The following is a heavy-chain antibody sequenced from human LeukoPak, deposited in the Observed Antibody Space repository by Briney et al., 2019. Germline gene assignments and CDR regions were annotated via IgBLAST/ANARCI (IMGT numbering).Heavy chain of an antibody. V-gene: IGHV1-18*04. CDR1: GYTFTSYG. CDR2: ISAYNGNT. CDR3: ARWQSLKFEQWLVQDWFDP. J-gene: IGHJ5*02. D-gene: IGHD6-19*01. Sequence: ASVKVSCKASGYTFTSYGISRVRQAPGQGLEWMGWISAYNGNTNYAQKLQGRVTMTTDTSTSTAYMELRSLRSDDTAVYYCARWQSLKFEQWLVQDWFDPWGQGTLVTVSS.